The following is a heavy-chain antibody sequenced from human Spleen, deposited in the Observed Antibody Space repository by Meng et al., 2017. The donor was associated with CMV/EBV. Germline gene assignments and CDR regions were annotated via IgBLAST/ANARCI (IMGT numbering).Heavy chain of an antibody. CDR1: GGTFSGYA. V-gene: IGHV1-69*10. D-gene: IGHD3-3*01. CDR2: ILPMFGIT. CDR3: ARRPYDFWSGYVYNNTDV. Sequence: SVKVSCKASGGTFSGYAISWVRQAPGQGLEWMGGILPMFGITNHAQNFQGRLTITADMSTTTAYMQLSSLRSEDTAVYYCARRPYDFWSGYVYNNTDVWGQGTTVTVSS. J-gene: IGHJ6*02.